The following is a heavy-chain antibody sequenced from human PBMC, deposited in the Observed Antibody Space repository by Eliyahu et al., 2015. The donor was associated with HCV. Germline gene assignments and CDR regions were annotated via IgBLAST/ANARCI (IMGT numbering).Heavy chain of an antibody. J-gene: IGHJ4*02. CDR3: ARDYDWAIDY. CDR2: ISSTGDI. D-gene: IGHD1-1*01. Sequence: VQLVESGGGLVQPGGSLRLSCAASGFTFSPHCMNWVRQAPGKGLEWVSYISSTGDIFYADSVRGRFTISRDNAKNSLFLQMNSLRDEDTAVYYCARDYDWAIDYWGQGTLVTVSS. V-gene: IGHV3-48*02. CDR1: GFTFSPHC.